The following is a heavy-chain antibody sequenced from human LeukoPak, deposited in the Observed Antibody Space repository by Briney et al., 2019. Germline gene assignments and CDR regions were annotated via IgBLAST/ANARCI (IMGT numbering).Heavy chain of an antibody. V-gene: IGHV4-59*01. CDR1: GGSISSYY. J-gene: IGHJ4*02. CDR2: IYYSGST. CDR3: ASRSSIWSGYQDTLYYFDS. D-gene: IGHD3-3*01. Sequence: SETLSLTCTDSGGSISSYYWSWIRQPPGKRLEWIGHIYYSGSTNYNPSLKSRVTLSVETSKNQFSLKLSSVTAADTAVYYCASRSSIWSGYQDTLYYFDSWGQGTLVTVSS.